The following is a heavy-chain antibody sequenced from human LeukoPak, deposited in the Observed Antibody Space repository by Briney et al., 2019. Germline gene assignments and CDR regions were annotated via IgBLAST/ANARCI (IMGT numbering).Heavy chain of an antibody. V-gene: IGHV3-23*01. CDR3: AKAPEWLSYYFDY. CDR1: GFTFSSYA. CDR2: ISGSGGST. D-gene: IGHD3-3*01. J-gene: IGHJ4*02. Sequence: GASLRLSCAASGFTFSSYAMSWVRQAPGKGPEWVSAISGSGGSTYYADSVKGRFTISRDNSKNTLYLQMNSLRAEDTAVYYCAKAPEWLSYYFDYWGQGTLVTVSS.